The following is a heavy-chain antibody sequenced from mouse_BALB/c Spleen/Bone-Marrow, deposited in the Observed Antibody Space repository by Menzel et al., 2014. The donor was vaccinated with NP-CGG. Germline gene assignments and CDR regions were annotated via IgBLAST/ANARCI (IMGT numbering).Heavy chain of an antibody. Sequence: VKLMESGAELVKPGASVKLSCKASGYTFTIYWMHWVKQRPGQGLEWIGEIDPSDSDANYNQKFTGKATLTVDKSSTTAYMQLSSLTSEDSAVYYCARRNYYGSHYWYFDVWGAGTTVTVSS. V-gene: IGHV1-69*02. J-gene: IGHJ1*01. CDR3: ARRNYYGSHYWYFDV. CDR1: GYTFTIYW. D-gene: IGHD1-1*01. CDR2: IDPSDSDA.